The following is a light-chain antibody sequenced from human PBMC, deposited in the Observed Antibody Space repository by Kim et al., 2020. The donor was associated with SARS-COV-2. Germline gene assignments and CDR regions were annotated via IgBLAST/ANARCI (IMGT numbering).Light chain of an antibody. Sequence: PTATLACTGSSHNVGDQGAAWLQQHQGHPPTLLFSRNNNRASGISDRFSTSRSGNTASLTIIGLQPEDEADYYCTTWDSSLSAPMFGGGTQLTVL. V-gene: IGLV10-54*04. CDR1: SHNVGDQG. CDR2: RNN. CDR3: TTWDSSLSAPM. J-gene: IGLJ3*02.